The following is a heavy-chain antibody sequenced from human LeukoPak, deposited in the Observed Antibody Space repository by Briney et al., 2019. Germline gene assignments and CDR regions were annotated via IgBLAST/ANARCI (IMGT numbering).Heavy chain of an antibody. J-gene: IGHJ4*02. CDR2: IKEDGSEK. D-gene: IGHD2/OR15-2a*01. CDR3: ARVGAGGGNYFRSYYDR. CDR1: GFTFSSYW. V-gene: IGHV3-7*01. Sequence: PGGSLRLSCAASGFTFSSYWMGWFRQAPGRGLEWVANIKEDGSEKNYVDSVKGRFSISRDNAENSLYLQMNSLRVEDTAMYYCARVGAGGGNYFRSYYDRWGQGTPVTVSS.